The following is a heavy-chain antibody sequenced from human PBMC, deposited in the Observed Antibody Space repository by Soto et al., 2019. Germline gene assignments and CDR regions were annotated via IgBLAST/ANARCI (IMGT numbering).Heavy chain of an antibody. J-gene: IGHJ4*02. CDR3: AREWDLAYCGGDCHNYFYC. V-gene: IGHV1-69*12. D-gene: IGHD2-21*02. CDR2: IIPIFGTA. Sequence: QVQLVQSGAEVKKPGSSVKVSCKASRGTFSSYAISWVRQAPGHGLEWMGGIIPIFGTANYAQKFLGRVTLMANESTGTAYMELSSLRSEDTAVYYCAREWDLAYCGGDCHNYFYCWGQGTLVTVSS. CDR1: RGTFSSYA.